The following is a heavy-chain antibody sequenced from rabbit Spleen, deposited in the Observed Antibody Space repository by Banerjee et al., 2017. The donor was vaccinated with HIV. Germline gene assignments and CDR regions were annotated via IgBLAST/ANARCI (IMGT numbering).Heavy chain of an antibody. Sequence: QSLEESGGDLVKPGASLTLTCKASGFSFSSRYCVCWVRQAPGKGLEWIACIYAGSSATTYYASWAKGRFTCSKTSSTTVTLQMTSLTVADTATYFCARDTGSSFSSYGMDLWGPGTLVTVS. CDR3: ARDTGSSFSSYGMDL. CDR1: GFSFSSRYC. V-gene: IGHV1S40*01. CDR2: IYAGSSATT. J-gene: IGHJ6*01. D-gene: IGHD8-1*01.